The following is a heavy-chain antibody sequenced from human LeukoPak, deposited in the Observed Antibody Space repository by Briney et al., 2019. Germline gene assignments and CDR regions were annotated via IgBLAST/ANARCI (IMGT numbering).Heavy chain of an antibody. CDR3: AVDYTTSGLDF. J-gene: IGHJ4*02. CDR2: IKQDGSEK. CDR1: GFTFSGYS. V-gene: IGHV3-7*01. Sequence: GGSPRLSCAASGFTFSGYSMNWVRQAPGKGLEWVANIKQDGSEKYYVDSVKGRFTISRDNAKNSLYLQMNSLRAEDTAIYYCAVDYTTSGLDFWGQGTLVTVSS. D-gene: IGHD2-2*01.